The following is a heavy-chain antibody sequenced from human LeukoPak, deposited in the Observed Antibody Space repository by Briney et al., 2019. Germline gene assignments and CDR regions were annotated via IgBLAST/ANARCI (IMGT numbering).Heavy chain of an antibody. Sequence: GGSLRLSCAASGFSFSNAWMSWVRQAPGKGLEWVGRIKRKSDGGTTDYAAPVKGRFTISRDDSKSTLYLQMNSLKTEDTAVYYCTTEFWGSYNYWGQGTLVTVSS. CDR2: IKRKSDGGTT. J-gene: IGHJ4*02. V-gene: IGHV3-15*01. CDR1: GFSFSNAW. CDR3: TTEFWGSYNY. D-gene: IGHD7-27*01.